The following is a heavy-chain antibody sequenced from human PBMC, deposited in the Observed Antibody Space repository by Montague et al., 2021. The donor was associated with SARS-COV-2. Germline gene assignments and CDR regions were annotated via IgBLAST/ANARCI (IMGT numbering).Heavy chain of an antibody. CDR1: GFIFSSYA. Sequence: SLRLSCAVSGFIFSSYAMHWVRQTPGKGLEWVAVISYDGSNEYYADPVKGRFTISRDNSKNTLYLQMNSLRTEDTAVYYCARGYSGNYYSAFDIWGQGTMVTVSS. V-gene: IGHV3-30-3*01. J-gene: IGHJ3*02. CDR2: ISYDGSNE. D-gene: IGHD1-26*01. CDR3: ARGYSGNYYSAFDI.